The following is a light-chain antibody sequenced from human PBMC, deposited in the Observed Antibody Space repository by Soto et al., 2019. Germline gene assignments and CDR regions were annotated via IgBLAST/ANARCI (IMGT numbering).Light chain of an antibody. J-gene: IGKJ1*01. CDR1: QSIVRW. CDR3: QQYNSYSRT. CDR2: DIS. V-gene: IGKV1-5*01. Sequence: DIQMTQSPSPLSASVGDRVTITCRSSQSIVRWLAWYQQKPGKAPKLLIYDISSLASGVPSRFSGSGSGTEFTLTISSLQPEDFATYYCQQYNSYSRTFGQGTKVEIK.